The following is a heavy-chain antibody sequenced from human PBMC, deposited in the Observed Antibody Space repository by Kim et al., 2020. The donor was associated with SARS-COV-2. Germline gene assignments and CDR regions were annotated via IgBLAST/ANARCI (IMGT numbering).Heavy chain of an antibody. V-gene: IGHV3-9*01. CDR3: AKDIRDWVTKSAFDI. Sequence: GGSLRLSCAASGFTFDDYAMHWVRQAPGKGLEWVSGISWNSGSIGYADSVKGRFTISRDNAKNSLYLQMNSLRAEDTALYYCAKDIRDWVTKSAFDIWGQGTMVTVSS. CDR1: GFTFDDYA. CDR2: ISWNSGSI. D-gene: IGHD2-8*01. J-gene: IGHJ3*02.